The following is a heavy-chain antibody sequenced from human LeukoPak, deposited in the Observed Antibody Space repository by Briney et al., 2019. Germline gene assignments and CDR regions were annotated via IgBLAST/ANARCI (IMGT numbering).Heavy chain of an antibody. CDR3: ARQDGLSPLVPGHWFDP. V-gene: IGHV4-39*01. CDR2: IYYTGST. Sequence: PSETLSLTCTVPGGSIGNSPYFWGWIRQPPGKGLEWVGSIYYTGSTYYNPSLKGRLTLSVDTSTNQFSLKLNSVTASDTALYYCARQDGLSPLVPGHWFDPWGQGTPVTVSS. CDR1: GGSIGNSPYF. J-gene: IGHJ5*02. D-gene: IGHD5-24*01.